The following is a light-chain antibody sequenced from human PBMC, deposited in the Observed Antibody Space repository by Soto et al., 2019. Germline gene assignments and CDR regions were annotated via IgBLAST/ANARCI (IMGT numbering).Light chain of an antibody. CDR3: CSYAGSYTFV. CDR1: ASDVGGYSY. Sequence: QSVLTQPRSVSGSPGQSVTISCTGTASDVGGYSYVSWYQQHPGKVPKLIIYDVSKWPSGVPDRFSGSKSGNMASLTISGLQAEDEGDYYCCSYAGSYTFVFGTGTKVTVL. CDR2: DVS. J-gene: IGLJ1*01. V-gene: IGLV2-11*01.